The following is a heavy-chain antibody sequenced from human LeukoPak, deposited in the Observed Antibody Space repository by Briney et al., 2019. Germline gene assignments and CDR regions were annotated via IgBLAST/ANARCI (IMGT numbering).Heavy chain of an antibody. CDR1: GLTVSGNY. CDR3: ASLSSGSSHYYYYGMDV. J-gene: IGHJ6*02. Sequence: PGGSLRLSCAASGLTVSGNYMSWVRQAPGKGLEWVSVIYSGGSTYYADSVKGRFTISRHNSKNTLYLQMNSLRAEDTAVYYCASLSSGSSHYYYYGMDVWGQGTTVTVSS. D-gene: IGHD1-26*01. CDR2: IYSGGST. V-gene: IGHV3-53*04.